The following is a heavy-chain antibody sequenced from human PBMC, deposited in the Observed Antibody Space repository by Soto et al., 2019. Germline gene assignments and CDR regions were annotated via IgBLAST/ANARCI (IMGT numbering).Heavy chain of an antibody. CDR1: GGTFSSYT. CDR2: IIPILGIA. CDR3: ARGPGGGYDLGIYSYYMDV. Sequence: QVQLVQSGAEVKKPGSSVKVSCKASGGTFSSYTISWVRQAPGQGLEWMGRIIPILGIANYAQKFQGRVTITADKSTSTAYMELSSLRSEDTAVYYCARGPGGGYDLGIYSYYMDVWGKGTTVTVSS. J-gene: IGHJ6*03. V-gene: IGHV1-69*02. D-gene: IGHD5-12*01.